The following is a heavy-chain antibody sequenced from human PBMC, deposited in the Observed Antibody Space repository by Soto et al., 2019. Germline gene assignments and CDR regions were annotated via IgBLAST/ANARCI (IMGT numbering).Heavy chain of an antibody. J-gene: IGHJ3*02. V-gene: IGHV1-69*13. CDR2: IIPIFGTA. CDR1: GGTFSSYA. CDR3: ARVVCTQNDYGGNSEVCAFDI. Sequence: SVEVSCKASGGTFSSYAISWVRQAPGQGLEWMGGIIPIFGTANYAQKFQGRVTITADESTSTAYMELSSLRSEDTAVYYCARVVCTQNDYGGNSEVCAFDIWGQGTMVTVSS. D-gene: IGHD4-17*01.